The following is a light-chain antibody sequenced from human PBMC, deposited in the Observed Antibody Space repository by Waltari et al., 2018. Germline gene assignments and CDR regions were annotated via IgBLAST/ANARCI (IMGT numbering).Light chain of an antibody. J-gene: IGKJ1*01. Sequence: EIVLTQSPGTLSLSPGETATLSCRASQSVKSEYLTWYQQKPDQAPRLLVYGASSRATGIPDRFSGSGSGTDFTLTIRRLEPEDFAVFYCLQWGASQWTFGQGTRVEVK. CDR2: GAS. CDR1: QSVKSEY. CDR3: LQWGASQWT. V-gene: IGKV3-20*01.